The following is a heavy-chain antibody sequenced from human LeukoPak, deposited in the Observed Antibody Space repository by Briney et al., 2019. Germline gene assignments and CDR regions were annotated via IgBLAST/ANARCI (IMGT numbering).Heavy chain of an antibody. D-gene: IGHD3-3*01. V-gene: IGHV1-18*01. CDR2: ISAYNGNT. CDR3: ARDRKNYDFWSGYSENDY. Sequence: ASVKVSCKASGYTFTSYGISWVRQAPGQGLEWMGWISAYNGNTNYAQKLQGRVTMTTDTSTSTAYMELRSLRSDDTAVYYCARDRKNYDFWSGYSENDYWGQEPWSPSLQ. J-gene: IGHJ4*01. CDR1: GYTFTSYG.